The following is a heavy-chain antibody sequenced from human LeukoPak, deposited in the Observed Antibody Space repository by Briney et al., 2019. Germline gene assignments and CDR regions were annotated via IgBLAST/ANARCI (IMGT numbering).Heavy chain of an antibody. CDR3: ARGKSNLVALNWLDP. J-gene: IGHJ5*02. D-gene: IGHD5-24*01. CDR1: GYTFTSYY. CDR2: INPNSGGT. Sequence: ASVKVSCKASGYTFTSYYMHWVRRAPGQGLEWMGWINPNSGGTNYAQKFQDRVTMTRDTSISTAYMELSRLTSDDTATYYCARGKSNLVALNWLDPWGQGTLVTVSS. V-gene: IGHV1-2*02.